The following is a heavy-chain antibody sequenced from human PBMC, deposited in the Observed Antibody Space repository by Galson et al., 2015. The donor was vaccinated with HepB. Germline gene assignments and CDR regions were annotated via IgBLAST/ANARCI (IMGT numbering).Heavy chain of an antibody. V-gene: IGHV3-21*01. CDR3: ARVGGSACDFGLDGATVDFDY. Sequence: SLRLSCAASGFTFSSYSMNWVRQAPGKGLEWVSCISSSCSYTFYADSVKGRFTISRDNAQNSLYLHMNSLRAEDTAVYYCARVGGSACDFGLDGATVDFDYWGQGTLVTVSS. CDR1: GFTFSSYS. D-gene: IGHD3-16*01. J-gene: IGHJ4*02. CDR2: ISSSCSYT.